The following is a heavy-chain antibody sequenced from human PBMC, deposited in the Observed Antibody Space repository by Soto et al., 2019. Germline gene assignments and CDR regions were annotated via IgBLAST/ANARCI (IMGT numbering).Heavy chain of an antibody. CDR3: ARASGYGSGASVNHNLGH. D-gene: IGHD3-10*01. CDR1: GFTFGSYW. V-gene: IGHV3-7*01. CDR2: IKMDASEK. J-gene: IGHJ4*01. Sequence: GGSLRLSCAASGFTFGSYWMSWVRQAPGKGLEWLATIKMDASEKKYVDSVKGRWTMSRDNAKNSLYLQIDSLRAEEQAVYDCARASGYGSGASVNHNLGHWGHGTLLTVSS.